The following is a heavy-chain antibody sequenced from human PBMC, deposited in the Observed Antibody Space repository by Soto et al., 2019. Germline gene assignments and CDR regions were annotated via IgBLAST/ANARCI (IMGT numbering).Heavy chain of an antibody. CDR3: ASYVGAGNYYKGVDCYYDVDV. V-gene: IGHV3-64*01. Sequence: EVQLVESGGGLVQPGDSLRLSCAASGFTIDAYGLHWVRQAPGKALEYISVISSYGGNIYYANSVKGRFTISRDNSKNALYIQMGSLQAEDMGAYYSASYVGAGNYYKGVDCYYDVDVWGKGTTVTVSS. D-gene: IGHD3-10*01. CDR1: GFTIDAYG. J-gene: IGHJ6*03. CDR2: ISSYGGNI.